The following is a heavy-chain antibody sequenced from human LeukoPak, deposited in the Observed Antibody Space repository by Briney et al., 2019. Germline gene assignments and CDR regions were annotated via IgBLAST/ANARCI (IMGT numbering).Heavy chain of an antibody. D-gene: IGHD3-22*01. CDR3: ARGRFNYDSSGYSSFYY. J-gene: IGHJ4*02. CDR2: IKEDGGEK. V-gene: IGHV3-7*01. Sequence: PGGSLRLSCAASGVTFSSYWMSWVRQAPGKGLEWVANIKEDGGEKYYVDSVKGRFTISRDNARNSLYLQMNSLRAEDTAVYYCARGRFNYDSSGYSSFYYWGQGTLVTVSS. CDR1: GVTFSSYW.